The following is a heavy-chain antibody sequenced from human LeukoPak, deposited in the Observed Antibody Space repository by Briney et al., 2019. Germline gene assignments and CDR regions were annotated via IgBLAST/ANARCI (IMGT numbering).Heavy chain of an antibody. CDR1: GGSISSDY. CDR2: IYYSGST. Sequence: KTSETLSLTCTVSGGSISSDYWSWIRQPPGKGLEWIGYIYYSGSTNYNPSLKSRVTISVDTSKNQFSLKLTSVTAADTAVYYCAGYLYGDSRFDPWGQGTLVTVSS. CDR3: AGYLYGDSRFDP. D-gene: IGHD4-17*01. J-gene: IGHJ5*02. V-gene: IGHV4-59*01.